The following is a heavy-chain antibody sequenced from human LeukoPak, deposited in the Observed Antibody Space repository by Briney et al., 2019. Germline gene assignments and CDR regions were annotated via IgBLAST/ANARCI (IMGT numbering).Heavy chain of an antibody. Sequence: GGSLRLSCAASGFTFSAYWMNWVRQAPGKGLEWVSSMSSGSTYIYHADSVKGRFTISRDNAKNLLYLQMNSLRAEDTAVYYCARINHYDISGYSYYYYGMDVWGQGTTVTVSS. CDR2: MSSGSTYI. CDR3: ARINHYDISGYSYYYYGMDV. J-gene: IGHJ6*02. V-gene: IGHV3-21*01. D-gene: IGHD3-22*01. CDR1: GFTFSAYW.